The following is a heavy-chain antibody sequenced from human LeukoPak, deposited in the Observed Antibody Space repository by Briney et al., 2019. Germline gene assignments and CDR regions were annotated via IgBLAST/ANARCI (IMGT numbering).Heavy chain of an antibody. Sequence: PVKVSCKASGGTFSSYAISWVRQAPGQGLEWMGGIIPIFGTANYAQKFQGRVTITADESTSTAYMELSSLRSEDTAVYYCARDGIDDYVWGSYTNYWGQGTLVTVSS. V-gene: IGHV1-69*13. CDR3: ARDGIDDYVWGSYTNY. D-gene: IGHD3-16*01. CDR1: GGTFSSYA. CDR2: IIPIFGTA. J-gene: IGHJ4*02.